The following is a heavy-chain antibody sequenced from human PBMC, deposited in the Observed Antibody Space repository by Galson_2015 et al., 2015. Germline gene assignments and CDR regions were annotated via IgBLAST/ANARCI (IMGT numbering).Heavy chain of an antibody. V-gene: IGHV2-70*11. Sequence: PALVKPTQTLTLTCTFSGFSLSTSGMCVSWIRQPLGKALEWLARIDWDDGKYYSTSLKTRLTISKDTSKNQVVLTMANMDPVDTATYYCARILNGIAAAGTHYYYMDVWGKGTTVTVSS. CDR1: GFSLSTSGMC. J-gene: IGHJ6*03. CDR2: IDWDDGK. D-gene: IGHD6-13*01. CDR3: ARILNGIAAAGTHYYYMDV.